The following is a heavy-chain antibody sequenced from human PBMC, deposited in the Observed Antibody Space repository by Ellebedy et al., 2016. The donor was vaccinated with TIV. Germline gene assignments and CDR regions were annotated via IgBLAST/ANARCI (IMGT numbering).Heavy chain of an antibody. V-gene: IGHV3-23*01. CDR3: SKDRRYQFYHNIDYPQSYFDY. Sequence: PGGSLRLSCAASGFSFANFAMSWVRQAPGQGLEWVSRIGTKGPTTYADSVKARFTISRDNSKNTLYLQINSLRVEDTAEYYCSKDRRYQFYHNIDYPQSYFDYWGQGTLVTVSS. CDR2: IGTKGPTT. J-gene: IGHJ4*02. CDR1: GFSFANFA. D-gene: IGHD2/OR15-2a*01.